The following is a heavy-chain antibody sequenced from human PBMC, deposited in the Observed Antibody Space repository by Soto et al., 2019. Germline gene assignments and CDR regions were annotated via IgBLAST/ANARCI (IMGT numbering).Heavy chain of an antibody. D-gene: IGHD3-3*01. CDR2: IDTSGTKI. CDR1: GYTFSDYY. J-gene: IGHJ4*02. V-gene: IGHV3-11*01. CDR3: ASHYDMWSGYLSPVDY. Sequence: QVQLVESGGDLGKPGGSLRLSCAASGYTFSDYYMSWIRQAPGKGLEWISYIDTSGTKIYYADSVKGRFTITRDNAKNSLYLEMNSLRDEDTAVYYCASHYDMWSGYLSPVDYWCQGTLVTVSS.